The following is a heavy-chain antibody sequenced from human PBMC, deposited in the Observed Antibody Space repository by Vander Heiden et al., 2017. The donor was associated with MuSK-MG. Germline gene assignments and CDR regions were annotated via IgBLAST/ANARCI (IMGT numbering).Heavy chain of an antibody. CDR1: GCSFSSTSW. CDR2: INQDGMEE. Sequence: EVQLVESGGGLVQPGGSLRLSCAASGCSFSSTSWRTWVRQSPGKGLEWVANINQDGMEEHYVDSVKGRVTISSDIAKNSLRLKMSSLRAEDTAMYYFSRARSGLSWGHGTMLTF. V-gene: IGHV3-7*01. CDR3: SRARSGLS. D-gene: IGHD3-10*01. J-gene: IGHJ3*01.